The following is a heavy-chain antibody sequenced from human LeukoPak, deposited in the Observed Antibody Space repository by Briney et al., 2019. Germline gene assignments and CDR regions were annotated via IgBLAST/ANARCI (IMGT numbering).Heavy chain of an antibody. V-gene: IGHV1-2*02. D-gene: IGHD3-16*01. CDR2: INHNSGGT. J-gene: IGHJ4*02. Sequence: GASVKVSCKASGYTFTGYHMHWVRQAPGQGLEWMGWINHNSGGTNYAQKFQGRVTMTRDTSISTAYMELSRLRSDDTAVYYCARVAPAIVLYDYWGQGTLVTVSS. CDR3: ARVAPAIVLYDY. CDR1: GYTFTGYH.